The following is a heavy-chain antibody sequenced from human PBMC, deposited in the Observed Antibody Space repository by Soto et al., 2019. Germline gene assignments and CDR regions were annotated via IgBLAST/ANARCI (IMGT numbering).Heavy chain of an antibody. CDR3: ARDWSQAYYDAFDI. D-gene: IGHD2-21*01. Sequence: DSVKVSCKASGYKFTSYYMHWVQQAPGQGLEWMGIINPSGGSTSYAQKFQGRVTMTRDTSTSTVYMELSSLRSEDTAVYYCARDWSQAYYDAFDIWGQLTMFT. V-gene: IGHV1-46*01. CDR1: GYKFTSYY. CDR2: INPSGGST. J-gene: IGHJ3*02.